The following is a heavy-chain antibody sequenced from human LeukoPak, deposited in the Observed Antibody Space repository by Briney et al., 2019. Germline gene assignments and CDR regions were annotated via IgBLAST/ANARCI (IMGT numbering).Heavy chain of an antibody. Sequence: GASVKVSCKASGYTFTGYYMHWVRQAPGQGLEWMGWINPNSGGTNYAQKFQGRVTMTRDTSISTAYMELSRLRSDDTAVYYCARGGMGYYDSSGYYGGILSPPWGQGTLVTVSS. V-gene: IGHV1-2*02. D-gene: IGHD3-22*01. CDR2: INPNSGGT. CDR1: GYTFTGYY. CDR3: ARGGMGYYDSSGYYGGILSPP. J-gene: IGHJ5*02.